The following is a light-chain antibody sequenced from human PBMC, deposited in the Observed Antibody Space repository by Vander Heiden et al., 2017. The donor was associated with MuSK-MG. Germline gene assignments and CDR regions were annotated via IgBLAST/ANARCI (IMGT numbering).Light chain of an antibody. V-gene: IGLV1-40*01. J-gene: IGLJ1*01. CDR1: SSNIGAGYD. CDR2: GNS. Sequence: QSVLTQPPSVSGAPGQRVTISCTGSSSNIGAGYDVHWYQQLPGTAPKLLIYGNSNRPSGVPDRCSGAKSGTSASLATTGLQAEDEADDYCQSYDSSLSGSLVVGTGTKLTVL. CDR3: QSYDSSLSGSLV.